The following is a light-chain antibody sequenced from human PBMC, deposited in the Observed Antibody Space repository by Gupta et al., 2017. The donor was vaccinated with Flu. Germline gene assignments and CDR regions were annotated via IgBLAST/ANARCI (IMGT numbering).Light chain of an antibody. CDR2: EVN. Sequence: QSALTQPASVSGSPGQSITISCTGSSSDVGGYNYVSWYQQHPGKAPKLMIYEVNKRPSGVSNRFSASKSGNTASLNISGLQADDEADYDGSSYTSSNTHVFGTGTKVTVL. CDR1: SSDVGGYNY. J-gene: IGLJ1*01. V-gene: IGLV2-14*01. CDR3: SSYTSSNTHV.